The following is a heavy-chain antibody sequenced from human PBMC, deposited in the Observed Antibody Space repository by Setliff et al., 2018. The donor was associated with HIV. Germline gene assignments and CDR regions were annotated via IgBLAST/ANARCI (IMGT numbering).Heavy chain of an antibody. J-gene: IGHJ5*02. D-gene: IGHD3-22*01. V-gene: IGHV3-7*01. Sequence: SLRLSCAASGFTFSNYWMSWVRQAPGKGLEWVANIKQDGTEKYYVGSVKGRFTISRDNDKNSLYLQMNSLRAEDTAVYYCARLIVVVISSWFDPWGQGTLVTVSS. CDR1: GFTFSNYW. CDR3: ARLIVVVISSWFDP. CDR2: IKQDGTEK.